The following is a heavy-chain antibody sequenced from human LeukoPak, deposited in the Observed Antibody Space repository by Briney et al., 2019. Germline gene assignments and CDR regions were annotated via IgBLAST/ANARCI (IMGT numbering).Heavy chain of an antibody. CDR3: TRLGPVSYFDY. J-gene: IGHJ4*02. Sequence: GGSLRLSCAASGFTFSSYEMYWVRQAPGQGRGWVGFIRSKAYGGTTEYAASVKGRFTISRDDSKSIAYLQMNSLKTEDTAVYYCTRLGPVSYFDYWGQGTLVTVSS. CDR2: IRSKAYGGTT. D-gene: IGHD3/OR15-3a*01. V-gene: IGHV3-49*04. CDR1: GFTFSSYE.